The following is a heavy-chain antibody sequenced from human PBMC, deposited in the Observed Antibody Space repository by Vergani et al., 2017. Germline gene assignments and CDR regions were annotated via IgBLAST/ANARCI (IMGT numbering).Heavy chain of an antibody. Sequence: VQLQESGPGLVKPSQTLSLTCTVSGGSISSGGYYWSWVRQAPGKGLEWVGRTRNKANSYTTEYAASVKGRFTISRDDSKNSLYLQMNSLKTEDTAVYYCARVSGYYDSSGYYYAFDIWGQGTMVTVSS. CDR3: ARVSGYYDSSGYYYAFDI. CDR2: TRNKANSYTT. CDR1: GGSISSGGYY. J-gene: IGHJ3*02. D-gene: IGHD3-22*01. V-gene: IGHV3-72*01.